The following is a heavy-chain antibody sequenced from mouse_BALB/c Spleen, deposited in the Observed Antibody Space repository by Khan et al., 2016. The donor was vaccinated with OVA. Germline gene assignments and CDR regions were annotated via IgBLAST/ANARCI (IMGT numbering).Heavy chain of an antibody. J-gene: IGHJ4*01. Sequence: QVQLKQSGPGLVAPSQSLSITCTVSGFSLTDHGVRWVRQPPGKGLEWLGVIWGGGSTYYNSALISRLSIIKDNSKSQVFLKMNSLQTDDTAMYXWDKQIWSPDCAMDYWGQGTSVTVSS. D-gene: IGHD1-1*02. CDR1: GFSLTDHG. CDR2: IWGGGST. V-gene: IGHV2-6-5*01. CDR3: DKQIWSPDCAMDY.